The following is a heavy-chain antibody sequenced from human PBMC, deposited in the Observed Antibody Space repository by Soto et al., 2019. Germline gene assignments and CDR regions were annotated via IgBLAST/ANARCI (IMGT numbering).Heavy chain of an antibody. CDR2: SIPIFGTA. J-gene: IGHJ2*01. CDR3: AIRRLMATMRHFDL. Sequence: QVQLVQSGAEVKKPGSSVKVSCKASGGTFSSYAISWVRQAPGQGLEWMGGSIPIFGTADYAQKFQGRVAITADDSTSTAYMELSSLKSEDTAVYYCAIRRLMATMRHFDLWGRGTLVTVSS. V-gene: IGHV1-69*12. CDR1: GGTFSSYA. D-gene: IGHD5-12*01.